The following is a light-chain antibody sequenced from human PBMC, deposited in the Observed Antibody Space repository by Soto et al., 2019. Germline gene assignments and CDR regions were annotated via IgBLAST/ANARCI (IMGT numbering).Light chain of an antibody. CDR2: GAS. V-gene: IGKV3-20*01. CDR3: QQYGSSPFT. Sequence: EIVLTQSPGTLSLSPGERATLSCRASQSVSSTYLIWYQQKPGQAPRLLIYGASSRATGVPDRFSGGGSGTDFTLTISRLEPEDFAVYYCQQYGSSPFTFGPGTTVDMK. J-gene: IGKJ3*01. CDR1: QSVSSTY.